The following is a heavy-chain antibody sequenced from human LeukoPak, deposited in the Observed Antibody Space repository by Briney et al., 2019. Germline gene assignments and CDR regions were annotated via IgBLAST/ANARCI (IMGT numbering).Heavy chain of an antibody. CDR2: ISGSGGST. V-gene: IGHV3-23*01. D-gene: IGHD3-10*01. J-gene: IGHJ4*02. Sequence: GGSLRLSCAASTFTFSTYGMHWVRQAPGKGLEWVSAISGSGGSTYYADSVKGRFTISRDNSKNTLYLQMNSLRAEDTAVYYCAGRGSGSYFDFWGQGTLVTVSS. CDR1: TFTFSTYG. CDR3: AGRGSGSYFDF.